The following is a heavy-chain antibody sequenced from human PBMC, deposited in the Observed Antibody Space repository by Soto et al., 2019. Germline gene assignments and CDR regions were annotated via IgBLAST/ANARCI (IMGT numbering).Heavy chain of an antibody. J-gene: IGHJ6*02. CDR2: IALTSSTI. Sequence: GGSLRLSCAASGFSLSDNAMNWVRQAPGKGLEWISYIALTSSTIYYADSVKGRFTISRDNAQNSVFLQMNSLRDDDTAVYLCARDLKGGLYYAMDVWGQGTSVTVSS. V-gene: IGHV3-48*02. CDR1: GFSLSDNA. D-gene: IGHD3-16*01. CDR3: ARDLKGGLYYAMDV.